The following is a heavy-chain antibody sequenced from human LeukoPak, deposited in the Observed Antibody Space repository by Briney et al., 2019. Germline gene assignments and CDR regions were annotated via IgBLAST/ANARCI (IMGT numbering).Heavy chain of an antibody. V-gene: IGHV4-39*01. CDR2: IYYSGST. CDR3: AILPSS. J-gene: IGHJ5*02. CDR1: GGSISSSSYY. Sequence: SETLSLTCTVSGGSISSSSYYWGWIRQPPGKGLEWVGSIYYSGSTYFNPSLKSRVTISVDTSKNQFSLKLSSVTAADTAVYYCAILPSSWGQGTLVTVSS.